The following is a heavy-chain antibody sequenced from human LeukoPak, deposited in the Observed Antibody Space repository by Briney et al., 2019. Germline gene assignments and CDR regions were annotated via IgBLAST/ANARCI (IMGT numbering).Heavy chain of an antibody. J-gene: IGHJ6*02. CDR1: GFTFSSYA. D-gene: IGHD6-13*01. CDR3: AKARIAAAGPYYYYGMDV. Sequence: GGPLRLSCAASGFTFSSYAMSWVRQAPGKGLEWVSAISGSGGSTYYADSVKGRFTISRDNSKNTLYLQMNSLRAEDTAVYYCAKARIAAAGPYYYYGMDVWGQGTTVTVSS. V-gene: IGHV3-23*01. CDR2: ISGSGGST.